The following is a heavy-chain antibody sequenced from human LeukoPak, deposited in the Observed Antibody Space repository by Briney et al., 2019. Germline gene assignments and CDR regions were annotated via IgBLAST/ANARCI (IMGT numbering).Heavy chain of an antibody. CDR3: SKECLPEYSSCWYGFDY. CDR2: ISGSGGST. Sequence: GGSLRLSCAASGFTFSSYAMSWVRQAPGKGLEWVSAISGSGGSTYYADSVKGRFTISRDNSKNTLYLQMNSLRAEDTAVYYWSKECLPEYSSCWYGFDYWGQGTLVTVSS. J-gene: IGHJ4*02. V-gene: IGHV3-23*01. D-gene: IGHD6-19*01. CDR1: GFTFSSYA.